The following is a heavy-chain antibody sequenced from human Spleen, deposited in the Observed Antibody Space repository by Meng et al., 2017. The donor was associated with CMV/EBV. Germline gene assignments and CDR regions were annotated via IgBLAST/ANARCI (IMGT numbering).Heavy chain of an antibody. J-gene: IGHJ4*02. CDR3: ARGGRGCTTTTCYFLDY. V-gene: IGHV1-2*02. D-gene: IGHD2-2*01. Sequence: YPFTGYYMHWVRQAPGQGLESVGWINPNTGDTYYAQKFQGRVAMTRDTSISTAYMELSSLISDDTAVYYCARGGRGCTTTTCYFLDYWGQGTLVTVSS. CDR2: INPNTGDT. CDR1: YPFTGYY.